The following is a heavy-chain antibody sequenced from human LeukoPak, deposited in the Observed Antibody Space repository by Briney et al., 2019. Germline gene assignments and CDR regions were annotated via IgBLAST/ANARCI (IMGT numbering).Heavy chain of an antibody. CDR2: IYSGGYT. Sequence: GGSLRLSCAVSGLTVSRTHMSWVRQAPGKGLEWVSVIYSGGYTYYADSVRGRFTISRDNSKNTVYLQMNSLKTEDTAVYYCARAQGSSAYYCDHWGQGALVTASS. J-gene: IGHJ4*02. CDR3: ARAQGSSAYYCDH. D-gene: IGHD3-16*01. CDR1: GLTVSRTH. V-gene: IGHV3-66*02.